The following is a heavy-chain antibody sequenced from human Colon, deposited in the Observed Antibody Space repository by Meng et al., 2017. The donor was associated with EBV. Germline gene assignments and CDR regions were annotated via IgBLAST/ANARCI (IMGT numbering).Heavy chain of an antibody. CDR2: IYYGGST. Sequence: QVQLQEAGPGLVKPSGTLSPTCAAAGTSITSSNWWSWVRQPPGKGLEWIGEIYYGGSTNYNPSLKSRVTISLDESKNQFSLRLASMTAADTAVYYCASLYGDFAFWGQGTLVTVSS. V-gene: IGHV4-4*02. D-gene: IGHD4-17*01. J-gene: IGHJ4*02. CDR3: ASLYGDFAF. CDR1: GTSITSSNW.